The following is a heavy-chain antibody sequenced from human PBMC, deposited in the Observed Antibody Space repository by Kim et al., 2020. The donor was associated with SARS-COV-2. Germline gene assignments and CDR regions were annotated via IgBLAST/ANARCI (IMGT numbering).Heavy chain of an antibody. Sequence: NYNPALKSRVTISVDTSKNQFSLKLSSVTAADTAVYYCARSVGATTVIGYWGQGTLVTVYS. D-gene: IGHD1-26*01. J-gene: IGHJ4*02. V-gene: IGHV4-34*01. CDR3: ARSVGATTVIGY.